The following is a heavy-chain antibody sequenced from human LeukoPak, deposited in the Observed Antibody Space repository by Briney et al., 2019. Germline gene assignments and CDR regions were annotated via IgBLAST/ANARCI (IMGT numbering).Heavy chain of an antibody. Sequence: SETLSLTCAVYGGSFSGYYWSWIRQPPGEGLEWIGEINHSGSTNYNPSLKSRVTISVDTSKNQFSLKLSSVTAADTAVYYCARATNDFWSGYYTRTKYYFEYWGQGTLVTVSS. J-gene: IGHJ4*02. D-gene: IGHD3-3*01. CDR2: INHSGST. CDR3: ARATNDFWSGYYTRTKYYFEY. CDR1: GGSFSGYY. V-gene: IGHV4-34*01.